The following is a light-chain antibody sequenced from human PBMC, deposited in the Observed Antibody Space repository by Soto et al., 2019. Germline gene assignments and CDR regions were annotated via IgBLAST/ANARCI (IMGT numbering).Light chain of an antibody. CDR3: QQYHSYWT. V-gene: IGKV1-5*01. CDR2: DAS. Sequence: DIQMTQSPSSVSASVGDRVTITCRASQGISRRLAWYQQKPGKAPKLLIYDASGLESGVPQRFSGSGSGTEFTLTISSLQTDDFSTYYCQQYHSYWTFGQGTKGDIK. J-gene: IGKJ1*01. CDR1: QGISRR.